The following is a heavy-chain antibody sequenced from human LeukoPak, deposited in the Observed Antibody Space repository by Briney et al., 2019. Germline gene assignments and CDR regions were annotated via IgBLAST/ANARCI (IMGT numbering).Heavy chain of an antibody. Sequence: GGSLRLSCAASGFTFSSYWMTWVRQAPGKGLEWVANIRQDGSDKYYVDSVKGRFTISRDNAKNSLYLQMNSLRAEDTAVYYCGRDGLLWVDYWGQGTLVTVSS. CDR1: GFTFSSYW. D-gene: IGHD3-10*01. J-gene: IGHJ4*02. V-gene: IGHV3-7*01. CDR2: IRQDGSDK. CDR3: GRDGLLWVDY.